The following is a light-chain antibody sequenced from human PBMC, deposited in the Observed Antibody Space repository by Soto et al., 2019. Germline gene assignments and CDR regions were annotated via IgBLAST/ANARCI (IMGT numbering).Light chain of an antibody. Sequence: EIVLTQSPGTLSLSPGESATLSCRASQSVTSNLAWYQQKPGQAPRLLIYGASTRATGVPARFSGSGFGTEFTLTISSLQSEDFAVYHCQQYNDWPRAFGQGTKVDIK. V-gene: IGKV3-15*01. J-gene: IGKJ1*01. CDR1: QSVTSN. CDR2: GAS. CDR3: QQYNDWPRA.